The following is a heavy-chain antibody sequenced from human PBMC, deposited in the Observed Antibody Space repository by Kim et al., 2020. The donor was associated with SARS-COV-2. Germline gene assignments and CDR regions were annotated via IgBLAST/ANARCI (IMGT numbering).Heavy chain of an antibody. J-gene: IGHJ6*03. Sequence: TQAASFKRRFVFSLDTSVSTAYLQISSLKAEDTAVYYCARTHYDSFYYMDVWGKGTTVTVSS. V-gene: IGHV7-4-1*02. CDR3: ARTHYDSFYYMDV.